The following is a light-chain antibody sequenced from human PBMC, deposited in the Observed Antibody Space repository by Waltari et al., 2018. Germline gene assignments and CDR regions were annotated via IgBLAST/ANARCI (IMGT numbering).Light chain of an antibody. J-gene: IGLJ2*01. CDR3: CSYALFSTLV. V-gene: IGLV2-23*02. CDR2: DVS. CDR1: ISDVGGYDY. Sequence: QSALTQPASVSESPGQSITISCTGTISDVGGYDYVSWYQQHPGKAPKLLIYDVSERPSGVSNRVSGSKSGNTASLTSSGLQAEDEADYYCCSYALFSTLVFGGGTKVTVL.